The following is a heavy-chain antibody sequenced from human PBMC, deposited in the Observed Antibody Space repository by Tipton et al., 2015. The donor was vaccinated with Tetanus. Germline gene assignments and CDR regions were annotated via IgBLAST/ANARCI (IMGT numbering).Heavy chain of an antibody. CDR3: AGYRVGWGGRGY. V-gene: IGHV6-1*01. D-gene: IGHD5-24*01. CDR1: GDRLSSDIAA. CDR2: TYYRSKWSN. Sequence: VKPSQTLSVTCVISGDRLSSDIAAWYWIRQSPSRGLEWLGRTYYRSKWSNDYAVSVKSRVTITSDTSKNQFSLTLNSVTAADTAVYFCAGYRVGWGGRGYWGQGTLVTVSS. J-gene: IGHJ4*02.